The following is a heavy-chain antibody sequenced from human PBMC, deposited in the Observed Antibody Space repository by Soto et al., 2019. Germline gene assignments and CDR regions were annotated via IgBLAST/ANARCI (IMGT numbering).Heavy chain of an antibody. Sequence: QVQLVESGGGVVQPGRSLRLSCAASGLTFSSYGMHWVRQAPGKGLDWVALIWYDGSNKYYGDSVKGRFTMSRDNSKNTLYLQMNSLRAEDTAVYYCARDYGSGMDCWGQGTLVTVSS. J-gene: IGHJ4*02. V-gene: IGHV3-33*01. CDR2: IWYDGSNK. D-gene: IGHD3-10*01. CDR3: ARDYGSGMDC. CDR1: GLTFSSYG.